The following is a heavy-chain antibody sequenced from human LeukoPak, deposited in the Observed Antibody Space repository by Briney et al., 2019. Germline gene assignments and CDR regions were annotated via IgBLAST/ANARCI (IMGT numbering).Heavy chain of an antibody. D-gene: IGHD4-17*01. Sequence: SVKVSCKASGGTFSSYAISWVRQAPGQGLEWMGRIIPIFGTANYAQKFQDRVTITTDESTSTAYMELSSLRSEDPAVYYCAGGGYGDYADYWGQGTLVTVSS. CDR1: GGTFSSYA. CDR2: IIPIFGTA. CDR3: AGGGYGDYADY. V-gene: IGHV1-69*05. J-gene: IGHJ4*02.